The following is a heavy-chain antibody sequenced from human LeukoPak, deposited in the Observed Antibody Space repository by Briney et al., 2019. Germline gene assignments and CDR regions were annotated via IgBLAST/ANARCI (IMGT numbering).Heavy chain of an antibody. V-gene: IGHV1-46*01. J-gene: IGHJ3*02. D-gene: IGHD3-22*01. CDR1: GYTFTSYY. CDR3: ARKSGYYDSSGSHAFDI. CDR2: INPSGGST. Sequence: ASVKVSCKASGYTFTSYYMHWVRQAPGQGLEWMGIINPSGGSTSYAQKFQGRVTMTRDMSTSTVYMELSSLRSEDTAVYYCARKSGYYDSSGSHAFDIWGQGTMVTVSP.